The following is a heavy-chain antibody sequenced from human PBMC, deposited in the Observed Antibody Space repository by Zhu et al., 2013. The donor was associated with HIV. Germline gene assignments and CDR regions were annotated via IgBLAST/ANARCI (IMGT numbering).Heavy chain of an antibody. Sequence: GTFSSYAISWVRQAPGQGLEWMGGIIPIFGTANYAQKFQGRVTITADESTSTAYMELSSLRSEDTAVYYCAKVSSGWEDYWGQGTLVTVSS. CDR3: AKVSSGWEDY. V-gene: IGHV1-69*01. J-gene: IGHJ4*02. CDR1: GTFSSYA. CDR2: IIPIFGTA. D-gene: IGHD6-19*01.